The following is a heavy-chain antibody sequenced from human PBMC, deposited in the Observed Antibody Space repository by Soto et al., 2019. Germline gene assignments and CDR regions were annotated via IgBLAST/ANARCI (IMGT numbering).Heavy chain of an antibody. CDR3: ARAHIVVVTAIHWFDP. J-gene: IGHJ5*02. D-gene: IGHD2-21*02. V-gene: IGHV4-31*03. Sequence: QVQLQESGPGLVKPSQTLSLTCTVSGGSISSGGYYWSWIRQHPGKGLEWIGYIYYSGSTYYNPSLKSRVTISVDTSKNQFSLKLSSVTAADTAVYYCARAHIVVVTAIHWFDPWGQGTLVTVSS. CDR1: GGSISSGGYY. CDR2: IYYSGST.